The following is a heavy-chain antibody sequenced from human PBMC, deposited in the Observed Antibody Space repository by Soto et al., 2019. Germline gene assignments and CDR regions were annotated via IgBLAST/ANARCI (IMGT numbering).Heavy chain of an antibody. D-gene: IGHD3-22*01. CDR2: LYYSGST. CDR3: SRGGYYYDGSGYIFDH. CDR1: GCSISTSGHS. J-gene: IGHJ4*02. Sequence: SETLSLTCAVSGCSISTSGHSLSWIRQPPGKGLEWIGYLYYSGSTYYNPSLKSRVTISVDWSKNQFSLKLSSATAADTAVYYCSRGGYYYDGSGYIFDHWGQGTLVTVSS. V-gene: IGHV4-30-2*01.